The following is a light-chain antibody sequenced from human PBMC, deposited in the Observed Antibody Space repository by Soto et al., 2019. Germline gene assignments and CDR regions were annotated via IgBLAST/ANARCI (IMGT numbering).Light chain of an antibody. CDR2: DAS. J-gene: IGKJ1*01. CDR3: QQYNTWPWT. V-gene: IGKV3-11*01. CDR1: QSVSSY. Sequence: EIVLTQSPATLSLSPGERATLSCRASQSVSSYLAWYQQKPGQAPRLPIYDASNRATGIPARFSGSGSGKDFTLTISSLEPEDLAVYYCQQYNTWPWTFGQGTKVDI.